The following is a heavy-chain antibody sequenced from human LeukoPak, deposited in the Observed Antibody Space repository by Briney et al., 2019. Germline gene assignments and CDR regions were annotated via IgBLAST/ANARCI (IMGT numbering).Heavy chain of an antibody. D-gene: IGHD6-19*01. Sequence: ASVKVSCKPSGYTFTNYHMHWVRQAPGQAREWMGILTPNSGDTTYAQKFQGRITMTRDTSTSTVYMELSSLRFEDTAVYHCARDSTGWSVDYWGQGTLVTVSS. J-gene: IGHJ4*02. CDR1: GYTFTNYH. CDR2: LTPNSGDT. V-gene: IGHV1-46*01. CDR3: ARDSTGWSVDY.